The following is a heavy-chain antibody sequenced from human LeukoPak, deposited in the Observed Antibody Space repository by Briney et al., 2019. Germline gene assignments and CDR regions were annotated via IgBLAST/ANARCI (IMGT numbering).Heavy chain of an antibody. Sequence: GGSLRLSCAASGFTFSSYAMQWVRQAPGKGLEYVSAISSNGGSTYYANSVKGRFTISRDNSKNTLYLQMGSLRAEDMAVYYCARELGGNSVGVDDWGQGTLVTVSS. V-gene: IGHV3-64*01. D-gene: IGHD4-23*01. CDR1: GFTFSSYA. J-gene: IGHJ4*02. CDR2: ISSNGGST. CDR3: ARELGGNSVGVDD.